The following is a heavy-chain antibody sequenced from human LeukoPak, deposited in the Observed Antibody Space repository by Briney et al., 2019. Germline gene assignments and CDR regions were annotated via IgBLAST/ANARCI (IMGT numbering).Heavy chain of an antibody. D-gene: IGHD6-19*01. V-gene: IGHV3-30*02. Sequence: GGSLRLSCAAPGFSLSSYCLLWVRQASGKGLELGAFIRYVVNEKYYAASVQGRFTVARDNSKNTLYLEMNGLRAEDTAVYYCARDQSSGWVGGEIDNWGQGTLVTVSS. J-gene: IGHJ4*02. CDR3: ARDQSSGWVGGEIDN. CDR2: IRYVVNEK. CDR1: GFSLSSYC.